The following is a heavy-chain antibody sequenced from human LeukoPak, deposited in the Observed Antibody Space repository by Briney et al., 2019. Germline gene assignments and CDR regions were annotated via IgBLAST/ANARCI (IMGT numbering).Heavy chain of an antibody. D-gene: IGHD2-2*01. J-gene: IGHJ4*02. V-gene: IGHV1-2*02. Sequence: ASVKISCKXSGYTFTGYYMHWVRQAPGQGLEWMGWINPNSGGTNYAQKFQGRVTMIRDTSISTAYMELSRLRSDDTAVYYCARDYYSSTSCYIFDYWGQGTLVTVSS. CDR3: ARDYYSSTSCYIFDY. CDR2: INPNSGGT. CDR1: GYTFTGYY.